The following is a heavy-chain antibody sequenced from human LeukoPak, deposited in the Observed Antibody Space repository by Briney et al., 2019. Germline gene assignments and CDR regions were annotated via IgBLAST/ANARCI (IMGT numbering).Heavy chain of an antibody. CDR2: ISSSSSYI. V-gene: IGHV3-21*01. CDR1: GFTFSSYS. CDR3: ARDSSSWYYFDY. J-gene: IGHJ4*02. Sequence: GGSLRLSCAAFGFTFSSYSMNWVRQAPGEGLEWVSSISSSSSYIYYADSVKGRFTISRDNAKNSLYLRMNSLRAEDTAVYYCARDSSSWYYFDYWGQGTLVTVSS. D-gene: IGHD6-13*01.